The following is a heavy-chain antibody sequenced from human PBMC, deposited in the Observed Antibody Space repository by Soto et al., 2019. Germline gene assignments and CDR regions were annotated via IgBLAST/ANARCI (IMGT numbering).Heavy chain of an antibody. Sequence: GGSLRLSCAASGFTVSSNYMSWVRQAPGKGLEWVSVIYSGGSTYYADSVKGRFTISRDNSKNTLYLQMNSLRAEDTAVYYCARFRGDSSSWYRGYFDYWGQGTLVTVS. J-gene: IGHJ4*02. D-gene: IGHD6-13*01. CDR1: GFTVSSNY. CDR3: ARFRGDSSSWYRGYFDY. V-gene: IGHV3-53*01. CDR2: IYSGGST.